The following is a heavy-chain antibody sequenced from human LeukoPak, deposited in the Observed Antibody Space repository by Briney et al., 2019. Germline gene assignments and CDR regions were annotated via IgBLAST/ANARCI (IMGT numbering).Heavy chain of an antibody. CDR1: GGSFSGYY. CDR2: IYYSGST. V-gene: IGHV4-59*01. J-gene: IGHJ3*02. D-gene: IGHD3-3*01. CDR3: ARVRYLEWFDAFDI. Sequence: PSETLSLTCAVYGGSFSGYYWSWIRQPPGKGLEWIGYIYYSGSTNYNPSLKSRVTISVDTSKNQFSLKLSSVTAADTAVYYCARVRYLEWFDAFDIWGQGTMVTVSS.